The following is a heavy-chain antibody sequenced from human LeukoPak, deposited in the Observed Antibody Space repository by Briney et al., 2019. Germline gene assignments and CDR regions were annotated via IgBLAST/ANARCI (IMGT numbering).Heavy chain of an antibody. V-gene: IGHV4-61*02. CDR3: ASPTN. J-gene: IGHJ4*02. Sequence: SETLSLTCTVSGGSLSTGSYYWRWLRQPPGKGLEWIGRIYTIGSTNYNPSLKSRVTISVDTSKNQFSLKLSSVTAADTAVYYCASPTNWGQGTLVTVSS. CDR1: GGSLSTGSYY. CDR2: IYTIGST.